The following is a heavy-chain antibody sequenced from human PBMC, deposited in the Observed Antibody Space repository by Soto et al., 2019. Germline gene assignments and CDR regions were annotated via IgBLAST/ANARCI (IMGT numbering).Heavy chain of an antibody. CDR3: ARIDLVRDAFDL. Sequence: QVTLKESGPVLVKPTETLTLTCTVSGFSLSNARMGVSWIRQPPGKALEWLAHIFSNDEKSYSTSLKSRLTISKDTSKSQVVLTMTNMDPVDTATSSCARIDLVRDAFDLWGQGTMVTVSS. J-gene: IGHJ3*01. CDR2: IFSNDEK. V-gene: IGHV2-26*01. CDR1: GFSLSNARMG.